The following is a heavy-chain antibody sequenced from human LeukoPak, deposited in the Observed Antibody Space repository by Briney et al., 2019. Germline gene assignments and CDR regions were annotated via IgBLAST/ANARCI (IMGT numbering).Heavy chain of an antibody. CDR1: GDSISKYY. D-gene: IGHD2-2*01. CDR3: ARVPDLGYCSSKNCHPNWYFDL. Sequence: SETLSLTCIVSGDSISKYYWSWIRQPPGKGLEWIGYIYYTGSTNYNPSLMSRVTISIDTSMNQFSLKPTSVTAADTAVYYCARVPDLGYCSSKNCHPNWYFDLWGRGTLASVSS. J-gene: IGHJ2*01. CDR2: IYYTGST. V-gene: IGHV4-59*01.